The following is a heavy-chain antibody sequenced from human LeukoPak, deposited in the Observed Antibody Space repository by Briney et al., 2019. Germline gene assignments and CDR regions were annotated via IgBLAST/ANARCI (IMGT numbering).Heavy chain of an antibody. J-gene: IGHJ4*02. CDR2: IKHDGSDK. V-gene: IGHV3-7*01. CDR1: GFTFSNYW. Sequence: PGGSLRLSCSASGFTFSNYWMTWDRQSPGKGLEWVAIIKHDGSDKYCVDSVKGRFTISRDNAKNSLYLQMSSLRAEDTAVYYCARGGHRQKEFWGQGTLVTVSS. CDR3: ARGGHRQKEF. D-gene: IGHD3-10*01.